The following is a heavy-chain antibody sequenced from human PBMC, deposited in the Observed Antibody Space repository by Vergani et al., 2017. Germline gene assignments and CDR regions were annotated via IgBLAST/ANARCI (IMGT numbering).Heavy chain of an antibody. D-gene: IGHD4-17*01. Sequence: VQLVESGGGVVQPGRSLRLSCAASGFTFSSYGMHWVRQAPGKGLEWVAVISYDGSNKYYADSVKGRFTISRDNSKNTLYLQMNSLRAEDTAVYYCAKDRAGGAAYGDYWGQGTLVTVSS. CDR2: ISYDGSNK. J-gene: IGHJ4*02. V-gene: IGHV3-30*18. CDR3: AKDRAGGAAYGDY. CDR1: GFTFSSYG.